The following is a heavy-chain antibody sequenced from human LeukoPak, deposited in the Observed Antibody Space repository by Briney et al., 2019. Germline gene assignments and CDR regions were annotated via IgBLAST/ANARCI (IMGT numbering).Heavy chain of an antibody. J-gene: IGHJ4*02. CDR1: GGSISSYY. CDR3: AKANWNPYYFDY. V-gene: IGHV4-4*07. D-gene: IGHD1-20*01. CDR2: IFTSGTT. Sequence: SETLSLTCTVSGGSISSYYWNWIRQPAGKGLEWIGRIFTSGTTNYNPSLKSRVTISVDTSKNQFSLKLSSVTAADTAVYYCAKANWNPYYFDYWGQGTLVTVSS.